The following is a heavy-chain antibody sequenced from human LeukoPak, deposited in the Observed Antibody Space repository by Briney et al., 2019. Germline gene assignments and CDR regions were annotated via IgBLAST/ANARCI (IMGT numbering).Heavy chain of an antibody. J-gene: IGHJ5*02. CDR1: GGSISTGSYY. CDR2: IYTSGST. CDR3: ARAYSNYEFDP. Sequence: SQTLSLTCTVSGGSISTGSYYWSWIRQPAGKGLEWIGRIYTSGSTNYNPSLKSRVTMSVDTSKNQFSLKLSSVTAADTAVYYCARAYSNYEFDPWGQGTLVTVSS. D-gene: IGHD4-11*01. V-gene: IGHV4-61*02.